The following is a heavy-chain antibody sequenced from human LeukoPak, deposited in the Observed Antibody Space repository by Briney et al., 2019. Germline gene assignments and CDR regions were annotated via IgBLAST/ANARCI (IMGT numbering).Heavy chain of an antibody. J-gene: IGHJ4*02. CDR1: GYIFTDYY. D-gene: IGHD3-22*01. CDR2: INPNSGGT. Sequence: ASVKESCKASGYIFTDYYMHWVRQAPGQGLEWMGWINPNSGGTNYAQKFQGRVTMTRDTSISTAYMELTRLRSDDTAVYYCARGRGYDSSGYLDYWGQGTLVTVSS. V-gene: IGHV1-2*02. CDR3: ARGRGYDSSGYLDY.